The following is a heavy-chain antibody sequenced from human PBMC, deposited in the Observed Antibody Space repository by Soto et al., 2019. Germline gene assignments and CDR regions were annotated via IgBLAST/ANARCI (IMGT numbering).Heavy chain of an antibody. Sequence: PSETLSLTCTVSGGSVSSGSYYWSWIRQPPGKGLEWIGYIYYSGSTNYNPSLKSRVTISVDTSKNQFSLKLSSVTAADTAVYYCARDGSGWSRDHWGQGTLVTVS. D-gene: IGHD6-19*01. J-gene: IGHJ4*02. CDR2: IYYSGST. CDR1: GGSVSSGSYY. CDR3: ARDGSGWSRDH. V-gene: IGHV4-61*01.